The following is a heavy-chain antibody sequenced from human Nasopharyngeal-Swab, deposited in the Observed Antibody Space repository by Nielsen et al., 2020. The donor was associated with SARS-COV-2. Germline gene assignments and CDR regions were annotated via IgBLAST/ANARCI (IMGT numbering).Heavy chain of an antibody. CDR1: GGSISGYF. CDR3: ARSGTTKYGLDV. J-gene: IGHJ6*01. Sequence: SDTLSLTCSVSGGSISGYFLSWIRQPAGEGLEWIGRVYTSGSTNYNPPLKSRVTISIDMSKNQFSLELRSVTAADTAFYYCARSGTTKYGLDVWGQGTTVIVSS. CDR2: VYTSGST. D-gene: IGHD1-1*01. V-gene: IGHV4-4*07.